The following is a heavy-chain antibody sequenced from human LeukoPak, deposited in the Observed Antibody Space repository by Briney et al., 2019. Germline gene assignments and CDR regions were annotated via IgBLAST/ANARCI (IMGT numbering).Heavy chain of an antibody. V-gene: IGHV3-30*02. J-gene: IGHJ4*02. CDR2: IRYDGSNK. CDR3: AKEDSSGWMSFDY. Sequence: PGGSLRLSCAASGFTFSSYGMSWVRQAPGKGLEWVAFIRYDGSNKYYADSVKGRFTISRDNSKNTLYLQMNSLRAEDTAVYYCAKEDSSGWMSFDYWGQGTLVTVSS. CDR1: GFTFSSYG. D-gene: IGHD6-19*01.